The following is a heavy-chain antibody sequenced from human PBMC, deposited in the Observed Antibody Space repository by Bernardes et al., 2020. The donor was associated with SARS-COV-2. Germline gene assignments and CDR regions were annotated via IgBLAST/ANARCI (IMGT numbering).Heavy chain of an antibody. D-gene: IGHD2-2*01. J-gene: IGHJ6*02. Sequence: SETLSLTCAVYGGSFSGYYWSWIRQPPGKGLEWIGEINHSGSTNYNPSLKSRVTISVDTSKNQFSLKLSSVTAADTAVYYCARGTVVVPAARVYYYYYGMDVWGQGTTVTVSS. V-gene: IGHV4-34*01. CDR3: ARGTVVVPAARVYYYYYGMDV. CDR2: INHSGST. CDR1: GGSFSGYY.